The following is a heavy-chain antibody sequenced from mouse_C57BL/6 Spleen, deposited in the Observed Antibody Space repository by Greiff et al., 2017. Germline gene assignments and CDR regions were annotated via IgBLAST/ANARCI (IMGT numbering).Heavy chain of an antibody. V-gene: IGHV1-81*01. CDR3: AAEGVPYYFDY. Sequence: VQLQQSGAELARPGASVKLSCKASGYTFTSYGISWVKQRTGQGLEWIGEIYPRSGNTYYNEKFKGKDTLTADKSSSTAYMELRSLTSEDSAVYFCAAEGVPYYFDYWGQGTTLTVSS. J-gene: IGHJ2*01. CDR1: GYTFTSYG. D-gene: IGHD2-14*01. CDR2: IYPRSGNT.